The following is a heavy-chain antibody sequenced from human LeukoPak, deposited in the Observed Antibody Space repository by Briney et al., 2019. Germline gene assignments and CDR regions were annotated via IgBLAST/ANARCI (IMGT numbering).Heavy chain of an antibody. Sequence: GESLKISCKGFGYRFSNYWIGWVRQMPGKGLEWMGIVYPDDSDTRYSPSFQGQVTISADKSISTAYLQWSSLKASDTAMYYCAIGGDSTTSCYRCFNYWGQGTLVTVSS. J-gene: IGHJ4*02. D-gene: IGHD2-2*02. CDR2: VYPDDSDT. V-gene: IGHV5-51*01. CDR1: GYRFSNYW. CDR3: AIGGDSTTSCYRCFNY.